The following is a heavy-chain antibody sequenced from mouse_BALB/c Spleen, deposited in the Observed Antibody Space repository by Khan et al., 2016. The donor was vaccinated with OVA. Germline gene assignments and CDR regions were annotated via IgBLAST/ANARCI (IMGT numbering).Heavy chain of an antibody. CDR2: INTHSGVP. D-gene: IGHD2-14*01. J-gene: IGHJ4*01. Sequence: QIQLVQSGPELKKPGETVRISCKASGYTFTTAGMQWVQKMPGKGLKWIGWINTHSGVPKYAEDFKGRFAFSLETSANTAYLQITNLKNEDTATYLSAKGGAAYYRDDGGGMDYWGQGTSVTGSS. V-gene: IGHV9-4*02. CDR3: AKGGAAYYRDDGGGMDY. CDR1: GYTFTTAG.